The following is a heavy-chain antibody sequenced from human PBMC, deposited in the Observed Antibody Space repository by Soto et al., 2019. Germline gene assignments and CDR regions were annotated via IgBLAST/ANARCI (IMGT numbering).Heavy chain of an antibody. CDR3: ARAVVALYYYYGMDV. Sequence: SVKVCCEASGGTFSSYAISWVRQARGQGLEWMGGIIPIFGTANYAQKFQGRVTITADESTSTAYMELSSLRSEDTAVYYCARAVVALYYYYGMDVWGQGTTVTVSS. V-gene: IGHV1-69*13. CDR2: IIPIFGTA. CDR1: GGTFSSYA. D-gene: IGHD2-21*01. J-gene: IGHJ6*02.